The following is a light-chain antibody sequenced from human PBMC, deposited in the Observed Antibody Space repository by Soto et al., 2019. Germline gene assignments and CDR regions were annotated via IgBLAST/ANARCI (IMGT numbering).Light chain of an antibody. CDR2: DAS. CDR1: QNISVW. CDR3: QQYDSSSPT. V-gene: IGKV1-5*01. J-gene: IGKJ2*01. Sequence: DIQMTQSPSTLSASVGDGVTITCRASQNISVWLAWYQQRPGKAPKFLIYDASSLETGVPSRFSGSGSGTEFTLTIRSLQPDDFATYYCQQYDSSSPTFGQGTNLEIK.